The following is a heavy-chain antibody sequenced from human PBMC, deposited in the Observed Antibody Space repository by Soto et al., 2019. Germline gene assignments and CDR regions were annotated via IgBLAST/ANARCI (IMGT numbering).Heavy chain of an antibody. V-gene: IGHV3-23*01. J-gene: IGHJ4*02. CDR3: XKLXXGWFGPFDY. CDR2: MIGSGDIT. D-gene: IGHD2-15*01. Sequence: EVQLLESGGGLVQPGGSLRLSCAASGFTAMTWVXXXXXXXXTWVSVMIGSGDITYYANSGKGRFTISRDNSKNLMXXXMXXXRSXXTXVYYGXKLXXGWFGPFDYCGQGALGTVSS. CDR1: GFTA.